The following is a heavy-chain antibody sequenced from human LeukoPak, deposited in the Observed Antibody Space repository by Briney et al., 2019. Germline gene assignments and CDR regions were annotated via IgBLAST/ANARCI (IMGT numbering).Heavy chain of an antibody. CDR1: GFTFSSYW. J-gene: IGHJ4*02. V-gene: IGHV3-74*01. CDR3: VIGADHCFPN. D-gene: IGHD4-17*01. Sequence: LAGGSLRLSCAASGFTFSSYWMHWVRQAPGKGLVWVSRINSDGSSTSYADSVKGRFTISRDNAKNTLYLQMNSLRPEDTALYFCVIGADHCFPNWGQGTLVTVSS. CDR2: INSDGSST.